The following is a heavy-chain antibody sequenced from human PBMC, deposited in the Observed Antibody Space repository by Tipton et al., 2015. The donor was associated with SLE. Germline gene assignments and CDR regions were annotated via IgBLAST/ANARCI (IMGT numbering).Heavy chain of an antibody. CDR3: ARDVGHMDV. V-gene: IGHV4-38-2*02. CDR1: GFSISSGFY. D-gene: IGHD1-26*01. CDR2: MIHSGDT. J-gene: IGHJ6*03. Sequence: GSLRLSCTVSGFSISSGFYWAWIRQPPGKGLEWIGSMIHSGDTLYNPSLKSRVSISVDTSNNQISLKVTSVTAADTAVYYCARDVGHMDVWGKGTTVTVSS.